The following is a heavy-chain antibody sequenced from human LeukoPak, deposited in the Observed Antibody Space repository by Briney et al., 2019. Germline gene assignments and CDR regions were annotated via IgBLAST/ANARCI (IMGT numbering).Heavy chain of an antibody. J-gene: IGHJ3*02. CDR1: GYTFTSYD. Sequence: ASVKVSCKASGYTFTSYDINWVRQATGQGLEWMGWMNPNSGNTGYAQKFQGRVTTTRNTSISTAYMELSSLRSEDTAVYYCARSRHAYYGGNAFDIWGQGTMVTVSS. CDR2: MNPNSGNT. V-gene: IGHV1-8*01. D-gene: IGHD1-26*01. CDR3: ARSRHAYYGGNAFDI.